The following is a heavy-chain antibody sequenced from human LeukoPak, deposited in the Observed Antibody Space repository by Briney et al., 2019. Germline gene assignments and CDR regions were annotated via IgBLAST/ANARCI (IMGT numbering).Heavy chain of an antibody. V-gene: IGHV1-24*01. CDR1: GSSLTELS. D-gene: IGHD5-18*01. CDR2: FDVIDAKT. CDR3: AAGRPYSLLDY. Sequence: ASVKVSCTVSGSSLTELSLYWVRQAPGKGLEWMGGFDVIDAKTFYAQKFQGRVAMTEDSSTDTAYMELSSLRSDDTAFYYCAAGRPYSLLDYWGQGTLLTVSS. J-gene: IGHJ4*02.